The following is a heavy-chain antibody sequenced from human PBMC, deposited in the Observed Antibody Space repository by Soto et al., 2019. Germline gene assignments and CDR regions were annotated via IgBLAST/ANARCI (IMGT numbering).Heavy chain of an antibody. D-gene: IGHD3-22*01. Sequence: EVQLVQSGAEVKKPGESLRISCKGSGYSFTSYWISWVRQMPGKGLEWMGRIDPSDSYTNYSPSFQGHVTISADKSISTAYLQWSSLKASDTAMYYCARQGDRSGYYEAYCREVWGQGTTVTVSS. CDR3: ARQGDRSGYYEAYCREV. CDR1: GYSFTSYW. CDR2: IDPSDSYT. J-gene: IGHJ6*02. V-gene: IGHV5-10-1*01.